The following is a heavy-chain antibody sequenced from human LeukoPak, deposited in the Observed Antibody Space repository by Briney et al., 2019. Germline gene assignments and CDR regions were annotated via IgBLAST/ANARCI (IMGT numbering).Heavy chain of an antibody. CDR1: GFTFGRYA. Sequence: GGSLRLSCAASGFTFGRYAMNWVRQAPGKGLEWVSYISSSGFKICYADSVKGRFTISRDNSKNSLYLQMYSLRVEGTAVYYCVRDPSYGSSWYYYMDVWGKGTTVTVSS. J-gene: IGHJ6*03. CDR3: VRDPSYGSSWYYYMDV. D-gene: IGHD6-13*01. CDR2: ISSSGFKI. V-gene: IGHV3-48*03.